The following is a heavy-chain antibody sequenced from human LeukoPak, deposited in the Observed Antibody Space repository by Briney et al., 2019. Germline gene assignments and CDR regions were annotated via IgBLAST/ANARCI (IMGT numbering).Heavy chain of an antibody. Sequence: PGESLKISCRVSGYSFTRYWIGWVRQMPGKGLEWMGVIFPDDSDTRYSPSFQGQVTISADKSIRTAYLQWSSLKASDTAMYYCARSYDYGDTLFEYWGQGTLVTVSS. J-gene: IGHJ4*02. CDR3: ARSYDYGDTLFEY. CDR1: GYSFTRYW. D-gene: IGHD4-17*01. CDR2: IFPDDSDT. V-gene: IGHV5-51*01.